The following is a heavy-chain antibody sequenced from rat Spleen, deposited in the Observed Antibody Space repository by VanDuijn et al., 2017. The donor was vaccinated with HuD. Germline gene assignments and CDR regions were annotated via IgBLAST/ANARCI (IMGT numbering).Heavy chain of an antibody. CDR3: TRISPYYGYGGDYFDY. CDR1: GFTLSDYV. Sequence: EVQLVESGGGLVQPGRSLKLSCAASGFTLSDYVMHWIRQAPTKGLEWVATISYDGSSTYYRDSVKGRFTISRDNAKSTLYLQMNSLRSEDTATYYCTRISPYYGYGGDYFDYWGQGVMVTVSS. CDR2: ISYDGSST. D-gene: IGHD1-7*01. J-gene: IGHJ2*01. V-gene: IGHV5-7*01.